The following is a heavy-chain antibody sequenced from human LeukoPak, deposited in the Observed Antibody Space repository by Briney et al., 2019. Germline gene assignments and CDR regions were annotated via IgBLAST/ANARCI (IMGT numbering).Heavy chain of an antibody. V-gene: IGHV3-30*02. CDR3: ASDILSGLFDY. CDR2: IRYDGSNK. D-gene: IGHD1-26*01. CDR1: GFTFSSYW. J-gene: IGHJ4*02. Sequence: GGSLRLSCAASGFTFSSYWMHWVRQAPGKGLEWVAFIRYDGSNKYYADSVKGRFTISRDNSKNTLYLQMNSLRAEDTAVYYCASDILSGLFDYWGQGTLVTVSS.